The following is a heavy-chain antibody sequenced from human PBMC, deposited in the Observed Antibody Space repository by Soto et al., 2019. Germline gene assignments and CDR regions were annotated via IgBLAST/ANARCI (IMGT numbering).Heavy chain of an antibody. CDR2: FDPEDGET. D-gene: IGHD2-2*01. CDR3: ATKRIVVVPAAEYYFDY. Sequence: GASVKVSCKVSGYTLTELSMHWVRQAPGKGLEWMGGFDPEDGETIYAQKFQGRVTMTEDTSTDTAYMELSSLRSEDTAVYYCATKRIVVVPAAEYYFDYWGQGTLVTVSS. V-gene: IGHV1-24*01. CDR1: GYTLTELS. J-gene: IGHJ4*02.